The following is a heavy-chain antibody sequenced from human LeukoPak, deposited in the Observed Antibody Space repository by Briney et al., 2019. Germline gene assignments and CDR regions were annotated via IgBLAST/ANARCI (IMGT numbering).Heavy chain of an antibody. D-gene: IGHD3-22*01. CDR3: ARDLYYYDSSGYYMGYYYYMDV. V-gene: IGHV1-2*02. J-gene: IGHJ6*03. Sequence: ASVKVSCKASGYTFTGYYMHWVRQAPGQGLEWMGWINPNSGGTNYAQKFQGRVTMTRDTSISTAYMELSRLRSDDTAVYYCARDLYYYDSSGYYMGYYYYMDVWGKGTTVTVSS. CDR2: INPNSGGT. CDR1: GYTFTGYY.